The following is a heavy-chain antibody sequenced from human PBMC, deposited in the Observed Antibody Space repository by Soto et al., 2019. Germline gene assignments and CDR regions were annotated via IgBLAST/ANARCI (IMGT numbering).Heavy chain of an antibody. CDR1: GFTFSSYG. CDR2: ISSDGSDK. J-gene: IGHJ4*02. Sequence: GGSLRLSCAESGFTFSSYGMRWVRQAPGKGLEWVAVISSDGSDKYSADSVKGRFAVSRDNSKNTLYLQMNSLTAEDTAVYYCARDRDSTGFIDYWGQGTLVTVSS. V-gene: IGHV3-30*19. CDR3: ARDRDSTGFIDY. D-gene: IGHD3-22*01.